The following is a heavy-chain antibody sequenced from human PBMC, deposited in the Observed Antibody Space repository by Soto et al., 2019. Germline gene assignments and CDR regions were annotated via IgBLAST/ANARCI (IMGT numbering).Heavy chain of an antibody. D-gene: IGHD2-2*01. V-gene: IGHV3-48*03. CDR3: ARDIGVGPAGFDY. CDR1: GFTFSSYE. Sequence: GGSLRLSCATSGFTFSSYEMNWVRQAPGKGLEWVSHISSGGSSIYYADSVKGRFTISRDNAKNSVYLQMNSMRAEDTAVYYCARDIGVGPAGFDYWGQGTLVTVSS. J-gene: IGHJ4*02. CDR2: ISSGGSSI.